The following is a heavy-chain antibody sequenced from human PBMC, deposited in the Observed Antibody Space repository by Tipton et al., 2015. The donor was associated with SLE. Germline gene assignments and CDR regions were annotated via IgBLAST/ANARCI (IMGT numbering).Heavy chain of an antibody. V-gene: IGHV4-39*07. CDR2: IYYSGST. CDR1: GGSISSSSYY. D-gene: IGHD6-6*01. CDR3: ARVDSSSSD. J-gene: IGHJ4*02. Sequence: PGLVKPSETLSLTCTVSGGSISSSSYYWGWIRQPPGKGLEWIGSIYYSGSTYYNPSLKSRVTISVDTSKNQFSLKLSSVTAADTAVYYCARVDSSSSDWGQGTLVTVSS.